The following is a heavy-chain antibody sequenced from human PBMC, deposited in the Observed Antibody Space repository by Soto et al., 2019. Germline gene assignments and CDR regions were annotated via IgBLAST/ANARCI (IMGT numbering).Heavy chain of an antibody. CDR1: RFTLSSYA. CDR2: ISGGGGTT. CDR3: ATFFTGGGYYYYYYGLAV. V-gene: IGHV3-23*01. D-gene: IGHD3-16*01. J-gene: IGHJ6*02. Sequence: GGSLRLSCAASRFTLSSYAMSWVRQAPGKGLEWVSAISGGGGTTHYADSVKGRFTISRDNSKDTLYLQMNSLRVEDTAVFFCATFFTGGGYYYYYYGLAVWGQGTTVTVSS.